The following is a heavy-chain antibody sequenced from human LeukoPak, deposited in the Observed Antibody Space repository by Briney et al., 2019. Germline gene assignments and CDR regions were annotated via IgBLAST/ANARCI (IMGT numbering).Heavy chain of an antibody. CDR3: AKDRGGGSQLGDAFDV. CDR1: GFTFDEHA. Sequence: PGRSLRLSCAASGFTFDEHAMHWVRHAPGKGLEWVSGISYSSETIGYVDSVKGRFTISRDNRKNSLYLQMNSLRPEDTALYYCAKDRGGGSQLGDAFDVWGQGTMVRVSS. D-gene: IGHD2-15*01. CDR2: ISYSSETI. J-gene: IGHJ3*01. V-gene: IGHV3-9*01.